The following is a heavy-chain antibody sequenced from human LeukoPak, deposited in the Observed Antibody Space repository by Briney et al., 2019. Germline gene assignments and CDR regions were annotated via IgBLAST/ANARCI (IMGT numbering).Heavy chain of an antibody. J-gene: IGHJ5*02. CDR1: GYSFTSYW. CDR2: IYPGDSDT. CDR3: ARHPSPGIAAAGIGGWFDP. V-gene: IGHV5-51*01. D-gene: IGHD6-13*01. Sequence: GESLKISCKGSGYSFTSYWIGWVRQMPRKGLEWMGIIYPGDSDTRYSPPFQGQVTISADKSISTAYLQWSSLKAPDTAMYYCARHPSPGIAAAGIGGWFDPWGQGTLVTVSS.